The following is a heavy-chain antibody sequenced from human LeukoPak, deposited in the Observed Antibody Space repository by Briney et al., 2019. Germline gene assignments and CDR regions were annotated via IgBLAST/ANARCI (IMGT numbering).Heavy chain of an antibody. CDR1: GCTLTELS. CDR3: ATDLAMVRGVIIVPGYY. V-gene: IGHV1-24*01. D-gene: IGHD3-10*01. CDR2: FDPEDGET. J-gene: IGHJ4*02. Sequence: ASVKVSCKVSGCTLTELSMHWVRQAPGKGLEWMGGFDPEDGETIYAQKFQGRVTMTEDTSTDTAYMELSSLRSEDTAVYYCATDLAMVRGVIIVPGYYWGQGTLVTVSS.